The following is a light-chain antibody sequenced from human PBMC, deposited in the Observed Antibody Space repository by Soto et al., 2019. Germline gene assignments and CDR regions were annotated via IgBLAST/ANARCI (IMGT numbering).Light chain of an antibody. CDR3: QQTLSDSRT. J-gene: IGKJ1*01. V-gene: IGKV1-39*01. CDR2: TAS. CDR1: QSISSY. Sequence: DIQMTQSPSSLSASVGDRVTITCRASQSISSYINWYQQKPGKAPNLLIYTASSLESGVPSRFSGSGSGTDFTLTITSLQPEDSATYYCQQTLSDSRTFGLGTKVDIK.